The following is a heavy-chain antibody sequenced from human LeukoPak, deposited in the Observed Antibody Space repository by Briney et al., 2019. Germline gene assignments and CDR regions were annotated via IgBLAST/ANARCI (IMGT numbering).Heavy chain of an antibody. V-gene: IGHV1-3*01. CDR3: ARERVTQLTYYFDY. Sequence: ASVKVSCKASGYTFTSYYMHWVRQAPGQRLEWMGWINAGNGNTKYSQKFQGRVTITRDTSASAAYMELSSLRSEDTAVYYCARERVTQLTYYFDYWGQGTLVTVSS. J-gene: IGHJ4*02. D-gene: IGHD5-24*01. CDR2: INAGNGNT. CDR1: GYTFTSYY.